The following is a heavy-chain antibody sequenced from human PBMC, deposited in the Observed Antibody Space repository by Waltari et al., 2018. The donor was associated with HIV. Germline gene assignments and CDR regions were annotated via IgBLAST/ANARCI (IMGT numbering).Heavy chain of an antibody. CDR3: ARPQGTGWFDP. V-gene: IGHV4-34*01. J-gene: IGHJ5*02. D-gene: IGHD3-10*01. CDR1: GGSFTGYY. CDR2: INHSGST. Sequence: QVQLQQWGTGLVKASQTVSLTCAVYGGSFTGYYWSWIRQPPGEGLECIGEINHSGSTTCNPSLESRVTISVDTSKMQFSLKLSSVTAADTAVYYCARPQGTGWFDPWGLGTLVTV.